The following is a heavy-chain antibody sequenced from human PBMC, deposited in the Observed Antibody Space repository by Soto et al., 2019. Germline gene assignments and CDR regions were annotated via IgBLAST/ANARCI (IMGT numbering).Heavy chain of an antibody. CDR2: ISTSNGDT. CDR3: ARDSAAHGPVFDY. Sequence: QVQLVQSGTEVKKPGASVKVSCKASGYTFSTYSISWVRQAPGQGLEWMAWISTSNGDTHYAQKVQDRVSMTTDRLTSTAYMELRSLRSDDTAIYYCARDSAAHGPVFDYWGQGTLVTVSS. D-gene: IGHD6-13*01. J-gene: IGHJ4*02. V-gene: IGHV1-18*04. CDR1: GYTFSTYS.